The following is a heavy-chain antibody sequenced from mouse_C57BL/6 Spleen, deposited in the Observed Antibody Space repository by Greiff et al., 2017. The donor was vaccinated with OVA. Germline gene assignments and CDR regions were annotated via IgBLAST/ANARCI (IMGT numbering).Heavy chain of an antibody. V-gene: IGHV1-50*01. Sequence: QVQLQQPGAELVKPGASVKLSCKASGYTFTSYWMQWVKQRPGQGLEWIGEIDPSDSYTNYNQKFKGKATLTVDTSSSTAYMQLSSLTSEDSAVYYCASSKLTGDYWYFDVWGTGTTVTVSS. J-gene: IGHJ1*03. CDR2: IDPSDSYT. CDR3: ASSKLTGDYWYFDV. D-gene: IGHD4-1*01. CDR1: GYTFTSYW.